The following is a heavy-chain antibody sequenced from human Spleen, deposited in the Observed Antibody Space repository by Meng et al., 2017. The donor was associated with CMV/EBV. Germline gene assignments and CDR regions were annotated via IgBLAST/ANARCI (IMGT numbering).Heavy chain of an antibody. CDR3: ARGRWCADGVCTEDHNYFGP. V-gene: IGHV4-61*08. D-gene: IGHD2-8*01. Sequence: GSLRLSCIVSGDSITNGGHWWGWIRQPPGKGLEWIGDVYYTGNTNYNPSLKSRVTLSVDTSKNQLSLTLSSLSAADTAVYYCARGRWCADGVCTEDHNYFGPWGQGTLVTVSS. CDR1: GDSITNGGHW. CDR2: VYYTGNT. J-gene: IGHJ5*02.